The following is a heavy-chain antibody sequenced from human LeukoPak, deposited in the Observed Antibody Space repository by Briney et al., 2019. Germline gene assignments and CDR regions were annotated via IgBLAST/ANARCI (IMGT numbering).Heavy chain of an antibody. V-gene: IGHV1-69*13. CDR1: GGTFSSYA. Sequence: ASVKVSCKASGGTFSSYAISWVRQAPGQGLEWMGGIIPIFGTANYAQKFQGRVTITADESTSTAYMELSSLRSKDTAVYYCARELRSYRYYYYGMDVWGQGTTVTVSS. D-gene: IGHD4-11*01. CDR3: ARELRSYRYYYYGMDV. CDR2: IIPIFGTA. J-gene: IGHJ6*02.